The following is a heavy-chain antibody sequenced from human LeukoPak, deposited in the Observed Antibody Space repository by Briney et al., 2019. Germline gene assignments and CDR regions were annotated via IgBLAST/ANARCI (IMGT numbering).Heavy chain of an antibody. D-gene: IGHD3-22*01. CDR3: ARQWLYYDSSAYRNYNCFDP. CDR1: GYSFTSYW. Sequence: GESLKISCKGSGYSFTSYWIGWVRQMPGKGLEWVGIINPGDSDTRYSPSFQGQVTISVDESINTAYLQWSSLKASDTAMYYCARQWLYYDSSAYRNYNCFDPWGQGTLVTVSS. V-gene: IGHV5-51*01. CDR2: INPGDSDT. J-gene: IGHJ5*02.